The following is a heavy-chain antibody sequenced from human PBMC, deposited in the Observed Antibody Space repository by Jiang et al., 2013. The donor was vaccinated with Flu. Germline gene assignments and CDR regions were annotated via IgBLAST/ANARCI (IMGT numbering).Heavy chain of an antibody. D-gene: IGHD6-19*01. V-gene: IGHV3-30*04. CDR1: GFTFSTHA. J-gene: IGHJ6*04. CDR2: ISYDGRNK. CDR3: ARDSGYTSGWLTGGV. Sequence: VQLLESGGGVVQPGRSLRLSCAASGFTFSTHALHWVRQAPGTGLEWVAVISYDGRNKYYADSVKGRFTISRDNSKNTLYLQMNSLRAEDTAVYYCARDSGYTSGWLTGGVFGKGTTVTVSS.